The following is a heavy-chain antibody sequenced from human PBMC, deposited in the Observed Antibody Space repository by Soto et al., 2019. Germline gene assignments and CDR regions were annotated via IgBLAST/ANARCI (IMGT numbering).Heavy chain of an antibody. CDR1: GFTFSSYW. CDR2: IKPDGSEK. J-gene: IGHJ3*02. CDR3: ARGDYYDSSGPVSDAFDI. Sequence: EVQLVESGGGLVQPGGSVRLSCAASGFTFSSYWMSWVRQAPGKGLEWVANIKPDGSEKYYVDFVKGRFTMSRDNAKNSLDLQMNSLSDEDTAVYYCARGDYYDSSGPVSDAFDIWGQGTMVTVSS. V-gene: IGHV3-7*04. D-gene: IGHD3-22*01.